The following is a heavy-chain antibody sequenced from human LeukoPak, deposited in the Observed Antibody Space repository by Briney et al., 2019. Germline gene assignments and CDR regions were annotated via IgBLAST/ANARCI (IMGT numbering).Heavy chain of an antibody. CDR1: GGSFSGYY. CDR2: INHSGST. D-gene: IGHD4-17*01. CDR3: ARGPTYAYYFDY. V-gene: IGHV4-34*01. Sequence: SETLSLTCAVYGGSFSGYYWSWIRQPPGKGLEWIGEINHSGSTNYNPSLKSRVTISVDTSKSQFSLKLSSVTAADTAVYYCARGPTYAYYFDYWGQGTLVTVSS. J-gene: IGHJ4*02.